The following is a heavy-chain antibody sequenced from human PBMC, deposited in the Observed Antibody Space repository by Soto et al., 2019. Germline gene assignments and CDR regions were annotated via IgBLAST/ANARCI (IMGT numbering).Heavy chain of an antibody. J-gene: IGHJ4*01. D-gene: IGHD2-21*01. CDR1: GFIFENSG. V-gene: IGHV3-9*01. CDR2: ISWNSGNI. CDR3: VKAGVRDLIVEVPVYFDI. Sequence: EVQLVESGGGLVQPGRSLRLSCAASGFIFENSGMHWVRQAPGKGLEWVSGISWNSGNIGYADSVKGRFSISRDNSKKSLYLQMNSLRPDDTAFYFCVKAGVRDLIVEVPVYFDISGLGTLVTVSS.